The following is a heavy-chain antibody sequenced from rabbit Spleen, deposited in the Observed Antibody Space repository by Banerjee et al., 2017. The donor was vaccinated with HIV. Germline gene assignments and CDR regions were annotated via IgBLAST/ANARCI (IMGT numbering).Heavy chain of an antibody. V-gene: IGHV1S7*01. D-gene: IGHD3-1*01. J-gene: IGHJ4*01. CDR1: GFDFSGYY. Sequence: QLKESGGGLVQPGGSLKLSCKASGFDFSGYYMSWVRQAPGKGLEWIGYIDPVFGSTYYAIWLNGRFTISSDSAQNTVFLQMTSLTAADTATYFCVRDTWHFNLWGPGTLVTVS. CDR2: IDPVFGST. CDR3: VRDTWHFNL.